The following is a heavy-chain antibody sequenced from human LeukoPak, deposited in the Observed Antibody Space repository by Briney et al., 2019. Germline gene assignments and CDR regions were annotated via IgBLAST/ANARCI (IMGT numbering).Heavy chain of an antibody. J-gene: IGHJ4*02. CDR2: ISSSGSII. Sequence: TGGSLRLSCAASGFTFSDYYMNWIRQAPGKGLEWLSYISSSGSIIYYADSVKGRFTISRDNAKNSLYLQMNSLRAEDTAVYYCARDRYCTSTNCYDRPAGGDYWGQGTLVTVSS. CDR3: ARDRYCTSTNCYDRPAGGDY. V-gene: IGHV3-11*01. CDR1: GFTFSDYY. D-gene: IGHD2-2*01.